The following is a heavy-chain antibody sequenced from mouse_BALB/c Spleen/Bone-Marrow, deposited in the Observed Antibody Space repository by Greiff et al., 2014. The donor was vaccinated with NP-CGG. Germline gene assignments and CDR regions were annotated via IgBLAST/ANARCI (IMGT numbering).Heavy chain of an antibody. D-gene: IGHD4-1*01. CDR2: IDTSDSYT. CDR1: GYTFTGYW. J-gene: IGHJ3*01. CDR3: ARGDWDDAY. Sequence: QVQLQQSGAELVMPGASVKMSCKASGYTFTGYWMHWVKQRPGQGLEWIGAIDTSDSYTSYNQKFKGKATLTVDESSSTAYMQLSSLTPEDSAVYYCARGDWDDAYWGQGTLVTVSA. V-gene: IGHV1-69*01.